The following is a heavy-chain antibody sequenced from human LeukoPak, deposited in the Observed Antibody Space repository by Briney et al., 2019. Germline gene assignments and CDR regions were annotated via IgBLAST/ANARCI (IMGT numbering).Heavy chain of an antibody. V-gene: IGHV3-30-3*01. CDR1: GFTFSRNA. CDR2: ISNDGSNK. CDR3: ARGRIAERYFDY. D-gene: IGHD6-13*01. Sequence: GRSLRLSCAASGFTFSRNAMNWVRQAPGKGLEWVAIISNDGSNKYYADSVKGRFTISRDNSKNTLYLQMNSLRAEDTAVYYCARGRIAERYFDYWGQGTLVTVSS. J-gene: IGHJ4*02.